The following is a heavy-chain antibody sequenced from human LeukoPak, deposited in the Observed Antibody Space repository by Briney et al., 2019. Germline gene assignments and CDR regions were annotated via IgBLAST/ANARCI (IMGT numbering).Heavy chain of an antibody. V-gene: IGHV4-59*08. Sequence: PSETLSLTCTVSGGSISSYYWSWIRQPPRKGLEWIGYIYYSGSTDSNPSLKSRVTISVDTSKNQISLKLSSVTAADTAVYYCARTYCRGGSCHFDYWGQGTLVTVSS. CDR3: ARTYCRGGSCHFDY. CDR1: GGSISSYY. CDR2: IYYSGST. J-gene: IGHJ4*02. D-gene: IGHD2-15*01.